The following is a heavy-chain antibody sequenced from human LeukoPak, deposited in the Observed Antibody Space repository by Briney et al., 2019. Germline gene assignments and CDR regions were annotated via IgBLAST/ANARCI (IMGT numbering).Heavy chain of an antibody. CDR3: AKSTLRFLEGDENYYYMDV. Sequence: GGSLRLSCAASGFTFSSYWMSWVRQAPGKGLEWVANIKQDGSEKYYVDSVKGRFTISRDNAKNSLYLQMNSLRAEDTAVYYCAKSTLRFLEGDENYYYMDVWGKGTTVTVSS. CDR1: GFTFSSYW. CDR2: IKQDGSEK. J-gene: IGHJ6*03. D-gene: IGHD3-3*01. V-gene: IGHV3-7*01.